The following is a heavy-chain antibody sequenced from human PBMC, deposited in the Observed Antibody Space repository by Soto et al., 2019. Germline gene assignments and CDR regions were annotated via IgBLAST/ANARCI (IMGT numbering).Heavy chain of an antibody. J-gene: IGHJ3*02. Sequence: GASVKASCKASGYTFTGYYMHWLRQAPGQGLEWMGWINPNSGGTNYAQKFQGWVTMTRDTSISTAYMELSRLRSDDTAVYYCARGTAGMDDAFDIWGQGTMLTVSS. CDR1: GYTFTGYY. D-gene: IGHD6-19*01. CDR3: ARGTAGMDDAFDI. CDR2: INPNSGGT. V-gene: IGHV1-2*04.